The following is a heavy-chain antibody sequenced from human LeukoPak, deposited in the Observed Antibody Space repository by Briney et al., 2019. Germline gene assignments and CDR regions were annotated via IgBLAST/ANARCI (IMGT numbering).Heavy chain of an antibody. CDR3: GRDLWNFYDDSGYNRDFDS. CDR1: TSR. J-gene: IGHJ5*01. D-gene: IGHD3-22*01. Sequence: EASVKVSCKATSRISWVRQAPGQGLEWMGWIGTYGGDTYYAQKFQGRITVTTDTSTSTVYMELRNLRSDDTAVYYCGRDLWNFYDDSGYNRDFDSWGQGTLVTVSS. V-gene: IGHV1-18*01. CDR2: IGTYGGDT.